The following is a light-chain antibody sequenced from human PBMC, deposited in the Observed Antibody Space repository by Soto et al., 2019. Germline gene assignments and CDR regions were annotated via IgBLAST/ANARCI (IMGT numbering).Light chain of an antibody. CDR1: QSVSSSY. CDR3: QQYGSSPPAT. J-gene: IGKJ5*01. CDR2: GAS. V-gene: IGKV3-20*01. Sequence: EIVLTQSPGTLSLSPGERATPSCRASQSVSSSYLAWYQQKPGQAPRLLIYGASSRATGIPDRFSGSGSGTDFTLTISRLEPEDFAVYYCQQYGSSPPATLGQGTRLEIK.